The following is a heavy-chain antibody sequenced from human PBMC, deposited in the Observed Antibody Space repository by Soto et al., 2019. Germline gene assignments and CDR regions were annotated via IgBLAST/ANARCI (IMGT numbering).Heavy chain of an antibody. CDR2: IQYRGST. CDR1: DDSLTSGAYY. Sequence: ASETLSLTYTVSDDSLTSGAYYLGLIRQPPGKGLEWVGIIQYRGSTYYNPSLKSRVTMSLDTSKNQYSLRLSSVTAADTAVYYCAREFRDCSSTSCPSYNWNYGSVDPWGQGTLVTVSS. D-gene: IGHD2-2*01. CDR3: AREFRDCSSTSCPSYNWNYGSVDP. J-gene: IGHJ5*02. V-gene: IGHV4-39*02.